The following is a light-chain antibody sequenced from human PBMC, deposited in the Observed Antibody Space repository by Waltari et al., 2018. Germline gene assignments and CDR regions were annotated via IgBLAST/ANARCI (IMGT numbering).Light chain of an antibody. V-gene: IGKV1-39*01. CDR1: QSIASN. J-gene: IGKJ1*01. Sequence: DIQMTQSPSSLSASVGDRVTITRRASQSIASNLSWYQQKPGKAPKLLIYAASSLQSGVPSRFSARGSGTDFTLTISSLQREDFATYYCQQSYSSPRTFGQGTKVEVK. CDR2: AAS. CDR3: QQSYSSPRT.